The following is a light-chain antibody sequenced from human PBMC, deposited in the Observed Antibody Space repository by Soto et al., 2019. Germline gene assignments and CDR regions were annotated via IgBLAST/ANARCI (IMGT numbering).Light chain of an antibody. Sequence: DIQMTQSPSSLSASVGDRVTITCQASQDISNYLNWYQQKPGKAPKLLIYDASNLETGVPSRFSASRSGTDFTFTISSLQPEDIATYYCQQYDNLPRTFGGGTKVEIK. CDR1: QDISNY. CDR2: DAS. CDR3: QQYDNLPRT. J-gene: IGKJ4*01. V-gene: IGKV1-33*01.